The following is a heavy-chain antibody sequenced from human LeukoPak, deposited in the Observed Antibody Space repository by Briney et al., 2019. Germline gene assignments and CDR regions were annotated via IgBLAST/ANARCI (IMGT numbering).Heavy chain of an antibody. CDR3: AKAAHLVVVYDAFDI. V-gene: IGHV1-46*01. CDR1: GYTFTSYY. J-gene: IGHJ3*02. D-gene: IGHD3-22*01. Sequence: GASVKVSCKASGYTFTSYYMHWVRQAPGQGLEWMGIINPSGGSTSYAQRFQGRVTMTRDMSTSTVYKELSSLRAEDTAVYYCAKAAHLVVVYDAFDIWGQGTMVTVSS. CDR2: INPSGGST.